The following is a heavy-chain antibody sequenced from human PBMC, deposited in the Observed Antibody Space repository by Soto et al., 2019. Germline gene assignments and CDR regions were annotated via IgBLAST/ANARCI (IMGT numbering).Heavy chain of an antibody. D-gene: IGHD4-17*01. CDR3: VRDRLTVTGTKCFDY. CDR1: GYSYTTFC. CDR2: MNSNSGKT. V-gene: IGHV1-18*01. J-gene: IGHJ4*02. Sequence: QVQLVQSGAEVKKPGASVKVSCKPSGYSYTTFCISWVRQAPGQGLEWMGWMNSNSGKTDYAQKFQGRVTMTTDTFTRTAYMDLRSLTSDDTAVYFCVRDRLTVTGTKCFDYWGQGTLVTVSS.